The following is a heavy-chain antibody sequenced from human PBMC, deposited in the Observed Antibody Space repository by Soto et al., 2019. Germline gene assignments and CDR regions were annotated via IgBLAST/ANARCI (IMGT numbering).Heavy chain of an antibody. V-gene: IGHV1-69*13. D-gene: IGHD2-15*01. CDR2: IIPISGTT. CDR3: ARGYCSGGNCYSGMDV. J-gene: IGHJ6*02. Sequence: SVKVSCKASGGTFSTHATIWVRQAPGLGLEWMGGIIPISGTTYYTQKFQGRVTITADEPTSTAFMELSSLKSEDTAVFYCARGYCSGGNCYSGMDVWGQGTMVTVSS. CDR1: GGTFSTHA.